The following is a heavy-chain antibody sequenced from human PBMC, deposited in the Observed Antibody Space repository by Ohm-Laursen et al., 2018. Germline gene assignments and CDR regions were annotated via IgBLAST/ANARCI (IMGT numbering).Heavy chain of an antibody. CDR1: GFTFDDYA. D-gene: IGHD1-26*01. CDR2: ISWNSGSI. Sequence: SSLRLSCSASGFTFDDYAMHWVRQAPRKGLEWVSGISWNSGSIGYADSVKGRFTISRDNAKNSLYLQMNSLRAEDTALYYCAKMVGAWDFFDYWGQGTLVTVSS. J-gene: IGHJ4*02. V-gene: IGHV3-9*01. CDR3: AKMVGAWDFFDY.